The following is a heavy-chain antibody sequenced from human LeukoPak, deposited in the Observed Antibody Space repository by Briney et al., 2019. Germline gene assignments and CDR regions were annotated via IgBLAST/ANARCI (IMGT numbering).Heavy chain of an antibody. CDR2: ISGSGGST. Sequence: GESLKISCAASGFAFSSFAMSWVRQAPGKGLEWVSSISGSGGSTYYADSVKGRFTISRDGSKNTLYVQMNSLRAEDTAVYYCAKGVGTNKGGYYFDYWGQGTPVTVSS. D-gene: IGHD1-26*01. CDR3: AKGVGTNKGGYYFDY. J-gene: IGHJ4*02. CDR1: GFAFSSFA. V-gene: IGHV3-23*01.